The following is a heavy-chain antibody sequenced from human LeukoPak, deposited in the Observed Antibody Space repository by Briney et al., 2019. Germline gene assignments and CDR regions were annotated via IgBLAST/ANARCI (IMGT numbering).Heavy chain of an antibody. CDR3: ARDRYCSGGSCYHYYYYGMDV. D-gene: IGHD2-15*01. V-gene: IGHV1-69*04. CDR2: IIPILGIA. Sequence: ASVKVSCKASGGTFSSYAISWARQAPGQGLEWMGRIIPILGIANYAQKFQGRVTITADKSTSTAYMELSSLRSEDTAVYYCARDRYCSGGSCYHYYYYGMDVWGQGTTVTVSS. CDR1: GGTFSSYA. J-gene: IGHJ6*02.